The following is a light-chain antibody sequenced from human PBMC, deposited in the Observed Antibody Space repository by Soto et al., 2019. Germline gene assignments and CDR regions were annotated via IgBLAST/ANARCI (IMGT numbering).Light chain of an antibody. CDR1: QNVSTF. CDR3: RQRSSWPLT. J-gene: IGKJ4*01. Sequence: EIVLTQSPATLSLSPGERATLSCRASQNVSTFFAWYQQKPGQAPRLLIYDVSNRATGFPARFSGSGSGTDFTLTISSLEPEDSAVYYCRQRSSWPLTFGGGTKVEIK. V-gene: IGKV3-11*01. CDR2: DVS.